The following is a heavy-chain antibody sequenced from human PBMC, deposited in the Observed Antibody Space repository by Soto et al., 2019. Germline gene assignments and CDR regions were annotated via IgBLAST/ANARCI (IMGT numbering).Heavy chain of an antibody. D-gene: IGHD1-26*01. CDR2: IIPIFGTA. CDR1: GGTFSSYA. J-gene: IGHJ4*02. CDR3: GGEGEWELQGGGFDY. Sequence: QVQLVQSGAEVKKPGSSVKVSCKASGGTFSSYAISWVRQAPGQGLEWMGGIIPIFGTANYAQKFQGRVTITADKATRTAILGRSSVRSEDAAVCYGGGEGEWELQGGGFDYWGQGTLVTVSS. V-gene: IGHV1-69*06.